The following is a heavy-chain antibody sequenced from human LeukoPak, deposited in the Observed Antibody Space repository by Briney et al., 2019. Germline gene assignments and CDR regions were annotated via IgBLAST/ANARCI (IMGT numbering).Heavy chain of an antibody. J-gene: IGHJ5*02. CDR2: INPSGGSA. Sequence: GASVKVSCKASGYTFTSYYMHWVRQAPGQGLEWMGIINPSGGSASYAQKFQGRVTMTRDMSTSTDYMELSSLRSEDTALYYCARDQSGEWELLSGWWFDPWGQGTLVTVSS. CDR3: ARDQSGEWELLSGWWFDP. D-gene: IGHD1-26*01. CDR1: GYTFTSYY. V-gene: IGHV1-46*01.